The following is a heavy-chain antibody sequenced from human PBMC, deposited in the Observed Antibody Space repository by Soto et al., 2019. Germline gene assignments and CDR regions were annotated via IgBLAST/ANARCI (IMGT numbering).Heavy chain of an antibody. J-gene: IGHJ6*01. V-gene: IGHV4-39*01. CDR2: VCYSGST. D-gene: IGHD1-26*01. CDR3: GRHRTGSYY. Sequence: SETLSLTCTVSGDSISNTDYYWGWIRQPPGKGLEWITTVCYSGSTYYNPSLKSRVTISVDTSKNQFSLKLTSVTAADTAVYYCGRHRTGSYY. CDR1: GDSISNTDYY.